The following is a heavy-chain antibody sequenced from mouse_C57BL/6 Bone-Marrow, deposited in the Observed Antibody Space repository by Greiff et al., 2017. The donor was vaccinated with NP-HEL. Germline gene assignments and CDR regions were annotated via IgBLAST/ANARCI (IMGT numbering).Heavy chain of an antibody. CDR3: ARGGADY. CDR2: INPYNGDT. J-gene: IGHJ2*01. CDR1: GYSFTGYF. Sequence: EVKLQESGPELVKPGDSVKISCKASGYSFTGYFMNWVMQSHGKSLEWIGRINPYNGDTFYNQKFKGKATLTVDKSSSTAHMELRSLTSEDSAVYYCARGGADYWGQGTTLTVSS. V-gene: IGHV1-20*01.